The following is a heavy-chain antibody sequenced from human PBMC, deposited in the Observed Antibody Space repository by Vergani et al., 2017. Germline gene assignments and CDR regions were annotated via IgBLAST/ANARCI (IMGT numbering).Heavy chain of an antibody. Sequence: QVRLQESGPGLVKSSETLSLTCTVSGGSINSHYWSWIRQPPGKGLEWIGYIFYTGTTNYNPSLKSRATISLDTSKNQFSLELTSVTAADTALYFCARGXQSTMIVENAFDPWGQGILVTVSS. CDR3: ARGXQSTMIVENAFDP. J-gene: IGHJ5*02. CDR2: IFYTGTT. V-gene: IGHV4-59*11. D-gene: IGHD3-22*01. CDR1: GGSINSHY.